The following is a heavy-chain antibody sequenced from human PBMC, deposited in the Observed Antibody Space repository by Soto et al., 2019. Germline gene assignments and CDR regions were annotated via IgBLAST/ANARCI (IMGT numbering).Heavy chain of an antibody. CDR2: ISSSSSTI. V-gene: IGHV3-48*01. Sequence: KGLEWVSYISSSSSTIYYADSVKGRFTISRDNAKNSLYLQMNSLRAEDTAVYFCARVLRDIGCIAPVFAYRVQGTLVT. CDR3: ARVLRDIGCIAPVFAY. D-gene: IGHD3-3*01. J-gene: IGHJ4*02.